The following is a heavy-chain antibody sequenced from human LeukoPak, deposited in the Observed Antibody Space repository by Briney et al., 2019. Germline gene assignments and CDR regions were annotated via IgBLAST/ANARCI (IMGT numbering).Heavy chain of an antibody. J-gene: IGHJ4*02. CDR3: AIRFLELFDY. V-gene: IGHV1-2*02. CDR2: INPNSGGT. Sequence: GASVKVSCKASGYTFNSHGITWVRQAPGQGLEWVGWINPNSGGTNYAQKFQGRVTMTRDTSISTAYMELSRLRSDDTAVYYCAIRFLELFDYWGQGTLVTVSS. D-gene: IGHD3-3*01. CDR1: GYTFNSHG.